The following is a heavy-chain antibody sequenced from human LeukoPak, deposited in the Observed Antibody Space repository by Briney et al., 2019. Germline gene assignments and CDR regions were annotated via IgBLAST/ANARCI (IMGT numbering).Heavy chain of an antibody. J-gene: IGHJ4*01. CDR2: IYPGDSDT. V-gene: IGHV5-51*01. Sequence: GESLKISCEGSGYSFTSYWIGWVRQMPGKGLEWMGIIYPGDSDTRYSPSFQGQVTISADKSISTAYLQWGSLKASDTAMHYCASFGYYGSGVGDNWGQEPWSPSPQ. CDR1: GYSFTSYW. CDR3: ASFGYYGSGVGDN. D-gene: IGHD3-10*01.